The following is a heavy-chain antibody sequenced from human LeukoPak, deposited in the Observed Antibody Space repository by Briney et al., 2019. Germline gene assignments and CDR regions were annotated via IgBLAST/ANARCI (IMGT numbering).Heavy chain of an antibody. CDR3: ASAFVFSSGLYYVY. CDR2: IYYSGTT. D-gene: IGHD6-19*01. CDR1: GGSISNYY. Sequence: PSETLSLTCTVSGGSISNYYWNWIRQPPGKGLEWIGYIYYSGTTNYNPSLKSRVTISVDTSKNQFSLRLSSVTAADTAVYYCASAFVFSSGLYYVYWGQGTLVTVSS. V-gene: IGHV4-59*01. J-gene: IGHJ4*02.